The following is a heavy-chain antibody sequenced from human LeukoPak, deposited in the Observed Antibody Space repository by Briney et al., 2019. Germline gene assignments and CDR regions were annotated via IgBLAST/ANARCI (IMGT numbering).Heavy chain of an antibody. CDR1: GGSISSGGYY. V-gene: IGHV4-39*07. Sequence: PSETLSLTCTVSGGSISSGGYYWSWIRQPPGKGLEWIGEINHSGSTNYNPSLKSRVTISVDTSKNQFSLKLSSVTAADTAVYYCARGQSGYDSASFNYYYYMDVWGKGTTVTVSS. CDR3: ARGQSGYDSASFNYYYYMDV. CDR2: INHSGST. D-gene: IGHD5-12*01. J-gene: IGHJ6*03.